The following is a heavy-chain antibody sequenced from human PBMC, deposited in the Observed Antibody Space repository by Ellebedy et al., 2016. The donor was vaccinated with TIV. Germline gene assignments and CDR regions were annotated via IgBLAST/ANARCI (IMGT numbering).Heavy chain of an antibody. Sequence: PGGSLRLSCKGSGYSFSTYWIGWVRPMPGKALEWMGIIYHGDSDTRYSPSFQGQVTISADKSSSTAYLQWSSLKATDTAMYYCARPAYSSTWTGGYYFDYWGQGTLVTVSS. CDR1: GYSFSTYW. V-gene: IGHV5-51*01. CDR3: ARPAYSSTWTGGYYFDY. J-gene: IGHJ4*02. D-gene: IGHD6-13*01. CDR2: IYHGDSDT.